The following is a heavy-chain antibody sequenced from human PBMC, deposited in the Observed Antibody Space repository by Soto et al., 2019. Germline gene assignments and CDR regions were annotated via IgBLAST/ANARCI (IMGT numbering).Heavy chain of an antibody. CDR2: IIPIFGAA. CDR1: GGTFSSYA. Sequence: SVKVSCKASGGTFSSYAISWVRQAPGQGLEWMGGIIPIFGAANYAQKFQGRVTITADESTSTAYMELSSLRSEDTAVYYCARDAAAGPNWFDPWGQGTLVTVSS. V-gene: IGHV1-69*13. CDR3: ARDAAAGPNWFDP. J-gene: IGHJ5*02. D-gene: IGHD6-13*01.